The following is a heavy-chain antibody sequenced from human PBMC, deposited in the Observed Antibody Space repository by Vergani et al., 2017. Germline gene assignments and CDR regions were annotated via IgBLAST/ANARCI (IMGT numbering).Heavy chain of an antibody. CDR2: MNTNSGNT. D-gene: IGHD3-16*02. CDR3: AREGGVWGSYRLDY. J-gene: IGHJ4*02. Sequence: QVQLVQSGAEVKKPGASVKVSCKASGYTFTSYDINWVRQATGQGLEWMGWMNTNSGNTGYAQKFQGRVTMTRDTSISTAYMELSRLRSDDTAGYYCAREGGVWGSYRLDYWGQGTLVTVSS. CDR1: GYTFTSYD. V-gene: IGHV1-8*02.